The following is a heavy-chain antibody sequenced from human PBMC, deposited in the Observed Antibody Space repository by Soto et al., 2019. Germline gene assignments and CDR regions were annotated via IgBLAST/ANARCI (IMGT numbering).Heavy chain of an antibody. D-gene: IGHD2-2*02. CDR1: GDSLSSPTYY. CDR2: IYYSGRT. J-gene: IGHJ6*02. V-gene: IGHV4-61*01. CDR3: AREYTEPEYYYGLDL. Sequence: QMQLQESGPGLVRPSETLSLTCTVSGDSLSSPTYYWTWIRQPPGKGLEWIAHIYYSGRTIYNPSLRSQVAISVDTSKNPFYLELNSVTAADTAVYFCAREYTEPEYYYGLDLWGQGTTVIVSS.